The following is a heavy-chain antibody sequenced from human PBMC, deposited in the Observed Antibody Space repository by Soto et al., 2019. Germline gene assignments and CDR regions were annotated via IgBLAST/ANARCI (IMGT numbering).Heavy chain of an antibody. Sequence: EVQLLESGGGLLQPGRSLRLSCAASGFTCSSYAMSWVRQAPGKGLEWVSAISGSGGTTYYADSVKGRFTISRDNSKNTLFLQMNRLRAEDTAVYYCAKFFVETGGSSGWPWSFHYWGQGTLVAVSS. D-gene: IGHD6-25*01. CDR1: GFTCSSYA. J-gene: IGHJ4*02. CDR2: ISGSGGTT. V-gene: IGHV3-23*01. CDR3: AKFFVETGGSSGWPWSFHY.